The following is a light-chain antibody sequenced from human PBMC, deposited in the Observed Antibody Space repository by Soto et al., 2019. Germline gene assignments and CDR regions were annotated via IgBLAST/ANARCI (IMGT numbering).Light chain of an antibody. Sequence: QSALTQPPSASGSPGQSVTISCTGTSSDVGAYDYVSWHQQHPGKAPKVIIYGVNKRPSGVPDRFSGSKSGNTASLTVSGLQAEDEADYYCSSFTSSTTLLFGGGTKLTVL. CDR1: SSDVGAYDY. J-gene: IGLJ2*01. V-gene: IGLV2-8*01. CDR3: SSFTSSTTLL. CDR2: GVN.